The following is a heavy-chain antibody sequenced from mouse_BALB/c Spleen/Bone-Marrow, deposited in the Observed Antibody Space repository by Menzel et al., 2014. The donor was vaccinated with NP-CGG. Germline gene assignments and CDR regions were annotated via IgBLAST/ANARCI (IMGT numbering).Heavy chain of an antibody. V-gene: IGHV1S81*02. CDR3: ARGLYGAMDY. CDR1: GYTFTSYW. Sequence: QVQLQQSGADLVKPGASVKLSCKASGYTFTSYWMYWVIQRPGQGLEWIGEINPRRGRTNYNEKFKSRATLTVDKSSSTAYMQLSSLTSEDSAVYYCARGLYGAMDYWGQGTSVTVSS. D-gene: IGHD1-1*01. J-gene: IGHJ4*01. CDR2: INPRRGRT.